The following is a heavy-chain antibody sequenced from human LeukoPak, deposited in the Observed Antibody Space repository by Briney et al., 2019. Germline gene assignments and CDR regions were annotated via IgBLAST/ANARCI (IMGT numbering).Heavy chain of an antibody. CDR2: ISSSGSTI. V-gene: IGHV3-11*01. D-gene: IGHD5-18*01. CDR3: ARDRKSYGYLGLVDY. Sequence: GGSLRLSCAAYGFTFSDYYMSWNRQAPGKGLEWVSYISSSGSTIYYADSVKGRFTISRDNAKNSLYLQMNSLRAEDTAVYYCARDRKSYGYLGLVDYWGQGTLVTVSS. CDR1: GFTFSDYY. J-gene: IGHJ4*02.